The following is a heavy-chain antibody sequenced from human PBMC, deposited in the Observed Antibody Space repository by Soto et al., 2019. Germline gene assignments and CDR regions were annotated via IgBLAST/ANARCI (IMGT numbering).Heavy chain of an antibody. CDR2: ISYHGSDK. CDR1: GFTFSNYG. J-gene: IGHJ4*02. CDR3: AKDHLTTTVTTVGY. D-gene: IGHD4-17*01. V-gene: IGHV3-30*18. Sequence: QVQLVESGGGVVQPGRSLRLSCAASGFTFSNYGMHWVRQAPGKGLEWVAVISYHGSDKYYADSVKGRFTISRDNSKNTLYLQMDSLRAEDTAVYYCAKDHLTTTVTTVGYWGQGTLVTFSS.